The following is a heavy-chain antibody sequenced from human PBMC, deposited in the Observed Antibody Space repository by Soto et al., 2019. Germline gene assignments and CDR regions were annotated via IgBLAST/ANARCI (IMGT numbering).Heavy chain of an antibody. CDR2: IWYDGVNK. CDR3: VRAPYLHTAARLASLHY. D-gene: IGHD5-18*01. J-gene: IGHJ4*02. Sequence: GGSLRLSCAASGFSFRSYAMHWVRQAPGKGLEWVAVIWYDGVNKYYADSVKGRFTISRDNSNNTLYVQMNSLKAEDTAVYYCVRAPYLHTAARLASLHYWGPGTLVTVSS. V-gene: IGHV3-33*08. CDR1: GFSFRSYA.